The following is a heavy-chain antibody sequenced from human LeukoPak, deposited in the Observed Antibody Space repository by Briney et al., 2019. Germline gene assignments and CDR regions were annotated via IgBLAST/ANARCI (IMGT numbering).Heavy chain of an antibody. CDR2: IYTSGST. V-gene: IGHV4-4*07. CDR1: GGSISSYY. D-gene: IGHD3-10*01. CDR3: ARDMKYYYGSGSYSYYFDY. J-gene: IGHJ4*02. Sequence: SETLSLTCTVSGGSISSYYWSWIRQPAGKGLEWIGRIYTSGSTNYNPSLKSRVTISVDTSKNQFSLKLSSVTAADTAVYYCARDMKYYYGSGSYSYYFDYWGQGTLVTVSS.